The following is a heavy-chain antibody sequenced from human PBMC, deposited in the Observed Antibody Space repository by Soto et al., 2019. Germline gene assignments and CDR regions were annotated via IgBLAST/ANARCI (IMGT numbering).Heavy chain of an antibody. CDR1: GFTFSSYG. Sequence: QVQLVESGGGVVQPGRSLRLSCAASGFTFSSYGMHWVRQAPGKGLEWVAVIWYDGSKKYYVDSVKGRFTISRDNSKNTLYLQMHSPRAEDTAVYYCALGCGGDCYRYFQHWGQGTLVTVSS. D-gene: IGHD2-21*02. CDR2: IWYDGSKK. J-gene: IGHJ1*01. V-gene: IGHV3-33*01. CDR3: ALGCGGDCYRYFQH.